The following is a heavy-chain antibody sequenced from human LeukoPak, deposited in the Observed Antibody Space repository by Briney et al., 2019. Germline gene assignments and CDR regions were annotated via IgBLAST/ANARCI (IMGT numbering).Heavy chain of an antibody. D-gene: IGHD4-17*01. CDR2: IWYDGGNK. CDR1: GFTFSSYG. Sequence: GGSLRLSCAASGFTFSSYGMHWVRQAPGKGLEWVAVIWYDGGNKYYADSVKGRFTISRDNSKNTLYLQMNSLRAEDTAVYYCASGLTTVTTYDGAPFDYWGQGTLVTVSS. V-gene: IGHV3-33*01. CDR3: ASGLTTVTTYDGAPFDY. J-gene: IGHJ4*02.